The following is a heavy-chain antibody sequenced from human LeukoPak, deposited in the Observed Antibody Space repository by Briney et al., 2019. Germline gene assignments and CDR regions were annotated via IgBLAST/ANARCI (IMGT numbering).Heavy chain of an antibody. V-gene: IGHV3-7*01. Sequence: PGRSLRLSCAASGFTFSSYAMHWVRQAPGKGLEWVANIKQDGSEKYYVDSVEGRFTISRDNAKNSVTLQMNSLRGEDTAVYYCVRALGSSSADSWGQGTLVIVSS. CDR3: VRALGSSSADS. J-gene: IGHJ4*02. D-gene: IGHD6-6*01. CDR2: IKQDGSEK. CDR1: GFTFSSYA.